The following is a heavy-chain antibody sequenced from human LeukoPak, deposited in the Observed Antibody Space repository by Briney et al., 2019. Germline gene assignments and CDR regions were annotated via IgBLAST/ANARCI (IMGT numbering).Heavy chain of an antibody. CDR2: ISSSGSTI. J-gene: IGHJ5*02. CDR3: ARSIYDILTGSWWFDP. CDR1: GFTFSSYA. D-gene: IGHD3-9*01. Sequence: GGSLRLSCAASGFTFSSYAMSWVRQAPGKGLEWVSYISSSGSTIYYADSVKGRFTISRDNAKNSLYLQMNSLRAEDTAVYYCARSIYDILTGSWWFDPWGQGTLVTVSS. V-gene: IGHV3-48*04.